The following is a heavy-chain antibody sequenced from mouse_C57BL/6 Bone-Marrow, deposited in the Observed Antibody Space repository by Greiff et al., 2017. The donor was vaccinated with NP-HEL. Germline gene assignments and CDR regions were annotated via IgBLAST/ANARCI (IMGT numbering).Heavy chain of an antibody. CDR2: IHPNSGST. D-gene: IGHD2-3*01. Sequence: QVQLQQPGAELVKPGASVKLSCKASGYTFTSYWMHWVKQRPGQGLEWIGMIHPNSGSTNYNQKFKGKATLTVDTSSSTAYMQLSSLTSEDSAVYYCARGGYDGYLYYAMDYWGQGTSVTVSS. V-gene: IGHV1-64*01. CDR1: GYTFTSYW. J-gene: IGHJ4*01. CDR3: ARGGYDGYLYYAMDY.